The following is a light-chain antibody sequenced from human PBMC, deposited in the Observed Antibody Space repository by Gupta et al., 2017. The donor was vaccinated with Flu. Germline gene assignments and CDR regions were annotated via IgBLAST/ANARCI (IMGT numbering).Light chain of an antibody. CDR2: STS. J-gene: IGLJ3*02. V-gene: IGLV8-61*01. Sequence: QTAVTHEPLVSVSPGRTATLTCCLNSGSVSISHYPTWYQQTPGQPPRTLIYSTSTRSSGVPDRFSGSILGDKAALTITGAQADDTSDYYCVLYISGGIWVFGGGTKVTVL. CDR3: VLYISGGIWV. CDR1: SGSVSISHY.